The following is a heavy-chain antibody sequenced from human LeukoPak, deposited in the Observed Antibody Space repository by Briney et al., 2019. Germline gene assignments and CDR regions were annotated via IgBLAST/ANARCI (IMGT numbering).Heavy chain of an antibody. Sequence: PGGSLRLSCAASGFTFNNYAMHWVRQAPDKGLEWVAIISYDGNTKYYVDSVKGRFTISRDNSKNTLYLQMNSLRAEDTAVYYCARHSSRWYDGGINWFDLWGQGTLVTVSS. J-gene: IGHJ5*02. D-gene: IGHD6-19*01. CDR1: GFTFNNYA. V-gene: IGHV3-30*04. CDR3: ARHSSRWYDGGINWFDL. CDR2: ISYDGNTK.